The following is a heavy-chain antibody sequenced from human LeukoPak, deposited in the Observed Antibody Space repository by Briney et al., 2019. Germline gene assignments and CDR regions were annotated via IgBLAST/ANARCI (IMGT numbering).Heavy chain of an antibody. CDR1: GFAFSNYW. V-gene: IGHV3-74*01. CDR2: INTLGCST. J-gene: IGHJ6*03. D-gene: IGHD5-24*01. CDR3: MAGYYYYYMDV. Sequence: QTGGSPRLSCAASGFAFSNYWLHWVRQAPGKGLDWVARINTLGCSTNYADSVKGRFTIFRDNVKNTLFLEITLLSAEDTAVYYAMAGYYYYYMDVWGKGTTVTVSS.